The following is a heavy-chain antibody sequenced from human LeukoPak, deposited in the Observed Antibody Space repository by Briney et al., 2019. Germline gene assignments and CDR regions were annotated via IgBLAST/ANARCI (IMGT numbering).Heavy chain of an antibody. V-gene: IGHV1-2*02. Sequence: ASVKVSCKASGYRFTGYSMHWVRQAPGQGLEWMGWINPDAGATNYAQKFQGRVTMTRDTSISTAYMELSSLRSDDTAVYYCARTAAKSGTYYFDYWGQGTLVTVSS. CDR3: ARTAAKSGTYYFDY. CDR2: INPDAGAT. J-gene: IGHJ4*02. CDR1: GYRFTGYS. D-gene: IGHD1-26*01.